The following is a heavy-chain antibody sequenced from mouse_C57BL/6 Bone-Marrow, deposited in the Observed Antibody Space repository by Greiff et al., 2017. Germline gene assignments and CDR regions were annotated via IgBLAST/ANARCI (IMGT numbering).Heavy chain of an antibody. CDR2: INPSSGYT. J-gene: IGHJ2*01. V-gene: IGHV1-4*01. CDR1: GYTFTSYT. CDR3: ARWILRHYFDY. D-gene: IGHD1-2*01. Sequence: VQLQQSGAELARPGASVKMSCKASGYTFTSYTMHWVKQRPGQGLEWIGYINPSSGYTKYNQKFKDKATLTADKSSSTAYMQLSSLTSEDSAVYYCARWILRHYFDYWGQGTTLTVSS.